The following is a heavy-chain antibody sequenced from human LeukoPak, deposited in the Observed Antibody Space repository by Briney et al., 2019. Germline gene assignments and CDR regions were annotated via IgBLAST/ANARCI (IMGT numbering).Heavy chain of an antibody. CDR1: GFSLSTTGGG. J-gene: IGHJ4*02. D-gene: IGHD4-17*01. CDR3: ARYGDYRFLYYFHY. CDR2: IYWNNDN. Sequence: ASGPTLVHPTPPLTLTCTFSGFSLSTTGGGVGWIRQPPGKALEFLTLIYWNNDNRYSPSLKGRLTITKDTSKSQVVLTMTKMDPVDTATYYCARYGDYRFLYYFHYWGRGALVTVSS. V-gene: IGHV2-5*01.